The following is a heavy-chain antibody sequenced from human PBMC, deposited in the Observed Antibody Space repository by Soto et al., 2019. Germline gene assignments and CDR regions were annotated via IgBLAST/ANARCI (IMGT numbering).Heavy chain of an antibody. J-gene: IGHJ4*02. CDR1: GFTFSDHW. CDR2: INSDGSTT. CDR3: ARGGSRAHEY. D-gene: IGHD3-16*01. Sequence: GGSLRLSCAASGFTFSDHWMHWVRQAPGKGLVWVSRINSDGSTTTYADSVKGRFTISRDNAKNTLYLQMNSLRADDTAVYYCARGGSRAHEYWGQGTLVTVSS. V-gene: IGHV3-74*01.